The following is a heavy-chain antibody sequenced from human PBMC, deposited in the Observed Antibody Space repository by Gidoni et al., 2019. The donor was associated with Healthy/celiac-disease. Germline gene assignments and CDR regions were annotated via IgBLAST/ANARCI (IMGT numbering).Heavy chain of an antibody. CDR2: IYYSGST. V-gene: IGHV4-31*02. D-gene: IGHD3-10*01. J-gene: IGHJ6*02. CDR3: ARGGPNYGSGNYSYYGMDV. Sequence: GYIYYSGSTYYNPSLKSRVTISVDTSKNQFSLKLSSVTAADTAVYYCARGGPNYGSGNYSYYGMDVWGQGTTVTVSS.